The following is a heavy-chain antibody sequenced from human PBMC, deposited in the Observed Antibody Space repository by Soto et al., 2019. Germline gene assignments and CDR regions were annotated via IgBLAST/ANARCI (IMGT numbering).Heavy chain of an antibody. D-gene: IGHD3-10*01. CDR3: ARFKRALGYYYYYYMDV. V-gene: IGHV4-59*08. CDR1: GGSISSYY. Sequence: QVQLQESGPGLVKPSETLSLTCTVSGGSISSYYWSWIRQPPGKGLEWIGYIYYSGSTNYNPSLKGRVTISVDTSKNQFSLKLSSVTAADTAVYYCARFKRALGYYYYYYMDVWGKGTTVTVSS. J-gene: IGHJ6*03. CDR2: IYYSGST.